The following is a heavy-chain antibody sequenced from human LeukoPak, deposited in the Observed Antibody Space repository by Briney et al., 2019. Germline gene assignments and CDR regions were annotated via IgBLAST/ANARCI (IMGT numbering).Heavy chain of an antibody. J-gene: IGHJ5*02. Sequence: SENLSLTCTVSGGSISSGGYYWSWIRQHPGKGLEWIGYIYYSGSTYYNPSLKSRVTISVDTSKNQFSLKLSSVTAADTAVYYCAREGRITQNWFDPWGQGTLVTVSS. CDR1: GGSISSGGYY. CDR3: AREGRITQNWFDP. CDR2: IYYSGST. D-gene: IGHD3-10*01. V-gene: IGHV4-31*03.